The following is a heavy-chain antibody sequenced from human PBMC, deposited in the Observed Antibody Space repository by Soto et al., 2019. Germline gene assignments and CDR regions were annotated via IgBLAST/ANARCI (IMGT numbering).Heavy chain of an antibody. CDR3: ARVPYYYDSSGHSLDY. D-gene: IGHD3-22*01. Sequence: QVQLVQSGAEVKKPGSSVKVSCKASGGTFSSYTISWVRQAPGQGLEWMGRIIPILSIANYAQKFQGRVTITADKSTSTAYMELSSLRSEDTAVYYCARVPYYYDSSGHSLDYWGQGTLVTVSS. CDR2: IIPILSIA. J-gene: IGHJ4*02. CDR1: GGTFSSYT. V-gene: IGHV1-69*02.